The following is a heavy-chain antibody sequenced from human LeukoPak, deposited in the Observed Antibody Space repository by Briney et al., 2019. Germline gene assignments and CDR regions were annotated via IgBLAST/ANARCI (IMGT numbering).Heavy chain of an antibody. D-gene: IGHD3-10*01. Sequence: GGSLRLSCAASGFTFSSYWMHWVRQAPGKGLEWVSSISGSGGNTYYADSVKGRFTISRDNSKNTLYLQMNSLRAEDTAVYYCAKDILLWFGMGAFDIWGQGTMVTVSS. CDR2: ISGSGGNT. J-gene: IGHJ3*02. CDR3: AKDILLWFGMGAFDI. V-gene: IGHV3-23*01. CDR1: GFTFSSYW.